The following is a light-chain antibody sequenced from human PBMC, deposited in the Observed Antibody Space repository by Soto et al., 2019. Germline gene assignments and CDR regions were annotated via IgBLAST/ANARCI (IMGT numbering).Light chain of an antibody. Sequence: QSVLTQPASVSGSPGQSITISCTGTSSDVGGYNYVSWYQQHPGKAPKLMIYAVSNRPSGVSNRFSGSKSGNTASLTISGLQAEYEADYYSSSYTSSSTLVFGTGTKVTVL. V-gene: IGLV2-14*01. J-gene: IGLJ1*01. CDR2: AVS. CDR3: SSYTSSSTLV. CDR1: SSDVGGYNY.